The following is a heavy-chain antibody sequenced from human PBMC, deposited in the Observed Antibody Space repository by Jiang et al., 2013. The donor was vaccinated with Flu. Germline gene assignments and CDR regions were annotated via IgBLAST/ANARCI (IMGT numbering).Heavy chain of an antibody. J-gene: IGHJ4*02. CDR1: GFTFSDYY. D-gene: IGHD6-19*01. V-gene: IGHV3-11*03. CDR2: ISSSSSYT. Sequence: QLLESGGGLVKPGGSLRLSCAASGFTFSDYYMSWIRQAPGKGLEWISYISSSSSYTNYADSVKGRFTISRDNAKNSLYLQMNSLRDEDTAVYYCARIRSSGWLNFDYWGQGTLVTVSS. CDR3: ARIRSSGWLNFDY.